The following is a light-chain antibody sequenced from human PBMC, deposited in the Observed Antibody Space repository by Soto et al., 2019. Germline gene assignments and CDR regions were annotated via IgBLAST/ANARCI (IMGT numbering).Light chain of an antibody. CDR2: KVS. Sequence: DIVMTQTPLSLSVTPGQPASISCKSSQSLLHSDGKTYLYWYLQKPGQSPRRLIYKVSNRDAGVPDRFSGSGSGTDFTLKISRVEAEDVGVYYCMQGTHWPPITFGQGTRLEIK. V-gene: IGKV2-30*02. CDR3: MQGTHWPPIT. J-gene: IGKJ5*01. CDR1: QSLLHSDGKTY.